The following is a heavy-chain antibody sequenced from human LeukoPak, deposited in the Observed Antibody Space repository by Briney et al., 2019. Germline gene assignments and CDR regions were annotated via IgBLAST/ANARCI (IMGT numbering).Heavy chain of an antibody. V-gene: IGHV4-61*01. D-gene: IGHD2-2*01. CDR2: IYYSGST. J-gene: IGHJ6*02. Sequence: SEILSLTCTVSGGSFSSGSHYWSWIRQPPGKGLEWIGYIYYSGSTNYNPSLKSRVTISVDTSKNQFSLKLSSVTAADTAVYYCASVVVPAYYYYGMDVWGQGTTVTVS. CDR1: GGSFSSGSHY. CDR3: ASVVVPAYYYYGMDV.